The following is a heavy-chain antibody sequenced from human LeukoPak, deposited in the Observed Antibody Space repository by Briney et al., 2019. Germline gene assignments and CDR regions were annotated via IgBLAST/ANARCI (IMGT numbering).Heavy chain of an antibody. J-gene: IGHJ3*02. V-gene: IGHV1-69*01. D-gene: IGHD5-18*01. CDR2: IIPIFGTA. CDR3: ASHTAMVFGAFDI. CDR1: GGTFSSYA. Sequence: VASVKVSFKASGGTFSSYAISWVRQAPGQGLEWMGGIIPIFGTANYAQKFQGRVTIAADESTSTAYMELSSLRSEDTAVYYCASHTAMVFGAFDIWGQGTMVTVSS.